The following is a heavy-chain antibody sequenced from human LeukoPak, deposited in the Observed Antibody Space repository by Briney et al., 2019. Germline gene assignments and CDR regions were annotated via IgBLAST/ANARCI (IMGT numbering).Heavy chain of an antibody. CDR3: ARDKTRGDFWSGLYYYYGMDV. V-gene: IGHV4-31*03. Sequence: SQTLSLTCTVSGGSISSGGYSWSWIRQHPGKGLEWIGYIYYSGSTYYNPSLKSRVTISVDTSKNQFSLKLSSVTAADTAVYYCARDKTRGDFWSGLYYYYGMDVWGQGTTVTVSS. J-gene: IGHJ6*02. CDR2: IYYSGST. D-gene: IGHD3-3*01. CDR1: GGSISSGGYS.